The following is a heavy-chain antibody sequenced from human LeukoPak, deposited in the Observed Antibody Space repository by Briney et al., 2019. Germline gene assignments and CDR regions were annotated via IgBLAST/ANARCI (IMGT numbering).Heavy chain of an antibody. V-gene: IGHV3-7*01. J-gene: IGHJ4*02. D-gene: IGHD3-22*01. CDR1: GFTFSSYW. CDR3: ARDYYDSSGYYEGDY. CDR2: IKQDGSEK. Sequence: GGSLRLSCAASGFTFSSYWMSWVRQAPGKGLEWVANIKQDGSEKYYVDSVKGRFTISRDNAKISLYLQMNSLRAEDTAVYYCARDYYDSSGYYEGDYWGQGTLVTVSS.